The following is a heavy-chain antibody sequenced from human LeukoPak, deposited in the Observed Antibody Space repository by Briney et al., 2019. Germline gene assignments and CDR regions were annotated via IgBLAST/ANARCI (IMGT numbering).Heavy chain of an antibody. CDR1: SGSVNTNGYY. V-gene: IGHV4-30-4*01. CDR3: ARIPILREGWGYFDY. D-gene: IGHD3-10*01. Sequence: SETLSLTCTVSSGSVNTNGYYWTWIRQPPGKGLEWIGYIRDNGNTKYNPSLESRITISADTSKNQFSLNLNSVTAADTAVYYCARIPILREGWGYFDYWGQGTLVTVSS. J-gene: IGHJ4*02. CDR2: IRDNGNT.